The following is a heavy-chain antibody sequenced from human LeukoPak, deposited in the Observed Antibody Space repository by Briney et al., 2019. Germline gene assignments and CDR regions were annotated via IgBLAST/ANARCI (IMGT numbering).Heavy chain of an antibody. CDR1: GWSFNDYY. V-gene: IGHV4-34*01. CDR3: ARGQVPAARGYNWFDP. D-gene: IGHD2-2*01. J-gene: IGHJ5*02. CDR2: TNARGDT. Sequence: SETLSLTCAVYGWSFNDYYWNWIRQPPGKGLEWIGETNARGDTNFNPSLKSRVTISVDTSKSQFSLRLTSMIAADTAVYYCARGQVPAARGYNWFDPWGQGTLVTASS.